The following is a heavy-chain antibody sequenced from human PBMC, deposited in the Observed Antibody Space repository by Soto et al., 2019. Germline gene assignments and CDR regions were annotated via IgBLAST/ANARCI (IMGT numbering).Heavy chain of an antibody. CDR2: MSYDGTNT. V-gene: IGHV3-30-3*01. J-gene: IGHJ4*01. Sequence: LRLSCTASGFMFSAYAMLWVRQAPGKGLEWVAAMSYDGTNTYYADSLKGRFTISRDNSKNTLFLQMSSLTADDSAVYYCARDPSPYTSGWYGIDFWGLGTLVTVS. D-gene: IGHD6-19*01. CDR3: ARDPSPYTSGWYGIDF. CDR1: GFMFSAYA.